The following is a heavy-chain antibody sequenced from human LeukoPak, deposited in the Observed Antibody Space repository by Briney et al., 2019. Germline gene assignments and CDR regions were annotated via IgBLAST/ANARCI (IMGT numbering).Heavy chain of an antibody. CDR2: ISYDGSNK. D-gene: IGHD1-7*01. CDR3: ARMNYVSSGWGAPFDY. Sequence: GGSLRLSCAASGFTFSSYGMHWVRQAPGKGLEWVAVISYDGSNKYYADSVKGRFTISRDNAKNSLYLQMNSLRAEDTAVYYCARMNYVSSGWGAPFDYWGQGTLVTVSS. CDR1: GFTFSSYG. J-gene: IGHJ4*02. V-gene: IGHV3-30*03.